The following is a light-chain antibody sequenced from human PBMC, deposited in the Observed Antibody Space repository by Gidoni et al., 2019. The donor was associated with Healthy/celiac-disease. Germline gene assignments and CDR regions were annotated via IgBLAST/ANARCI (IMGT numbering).Light chain of an antibody. CDR3: CSYAGSCTVV. CDR1: SSDVGSYNL. CDR2: EGS. Sequence: QSALTQPASVSGSPGQSITISCTGTSSDVGSYNLGSWYQQHPGKAPKRMIYEGSKRPSGVSNRFSGSKSGNTASLTISGLQAEDEADYYCCSYAGSCTVVFGGGTKLTVL. J-gene: IGLJ2*01. V-gene: IGLV2-23*01.